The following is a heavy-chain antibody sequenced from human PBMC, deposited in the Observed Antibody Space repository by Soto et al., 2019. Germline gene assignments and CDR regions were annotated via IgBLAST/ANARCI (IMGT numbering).Heavy chain of an antibody. CDR1: GFTFSSYG. D-gene: IGHD5-18*01. CDR2: IPYDRGNS. Sequence: QVHLVESGGGVVQPGRSLRLSCAASGFTFSSYGMYWVRQAPGRGLEWVAFIPYDRGNSYYADSVKGRFTISRDNSKNTLYLQMNSLTAEDTAVYYCAKDREYSYGYADYWGKGALVTVSS. CDR3: AKDREYSYGYADY. V-gene: IGHV3-30*18. J-gene: IGHJ4*02.